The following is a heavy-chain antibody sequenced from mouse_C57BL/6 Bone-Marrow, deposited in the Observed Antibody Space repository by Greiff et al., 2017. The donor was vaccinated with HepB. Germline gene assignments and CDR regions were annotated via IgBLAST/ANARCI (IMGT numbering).Heavy chain of an antibody. D-gene: IGHD1-2*01. CDR2: IDPANGNT. CDR3: ATTATYAY. J-gene: IGHJ3*01. CDR1: GFNINDTF. V-gene: IGHV14-3*02. Sequence: EVQLVESGADLVKPGASVKLSCIVSGFNINDTFMYWVKQRPEQGLEWIGKIDPANGNTKYDPKFQGKATITANTSSNTAYLQLSSLTSEDTAVYYCATTATYAYWGQGKLVTGTA.